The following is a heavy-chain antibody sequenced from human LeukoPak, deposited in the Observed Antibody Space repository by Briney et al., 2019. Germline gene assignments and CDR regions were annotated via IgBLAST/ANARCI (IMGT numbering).Heavy chain of an antibody. D-gene: IGHD1-26*01. CDR2: ISSRSSNK. V-gene: IGHV3-48*04. CDR1: GFTFSSYS. J-gene: IGHJ3*02. Sequence: GGSLRLSCAASGFTFSSYSMNWVRQAPGKGLVWVSYISSRSSNKYYADSVKGRFTISRDNAKNSLYLQMSSLRAEDTAIYYCAREGWDLNALDIWGQGTMVTVSP. CDR3: AREGWDLNALDI.